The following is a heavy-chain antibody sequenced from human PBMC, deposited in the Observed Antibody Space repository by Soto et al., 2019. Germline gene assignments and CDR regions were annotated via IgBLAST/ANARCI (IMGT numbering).Heavy chain of an antibody. D-gene: IGHD3-10*01. Sequence: PSETLAPTCAVSGGSLNRGGFSWSWVPEPPGKGLEWIGNIYHSGSTYYNPSLKSRVTISVDRSKIQFSLKLSSVTAADTAVYYCARGLMWFGELILENWFDPWGQGTLVTVSS. CDR2: IYHSGST. CDR3: ARGLMWFGELILENWFDP. CDR1: GGSLNRGGFS. V-gene: IGHV4-30-2*01. J-gene: IGHJ5*02.